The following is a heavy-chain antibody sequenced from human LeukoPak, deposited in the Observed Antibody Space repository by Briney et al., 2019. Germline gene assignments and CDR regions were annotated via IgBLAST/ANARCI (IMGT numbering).Heavy chain of an antibody. CDR3: ARNVYSNYTLVVNWFDP. CDR2: IYYSGST. V-gene: IGHV4-39*01. Sequence: SETLSLTCTVSGGSISSSSYYWGWIRQPPGKGLEWIGSIYYSGSTYYNPSLKSRVTISVDTSKNQFSLKLSSVTAADTAVYYCARNVYSNYTLVVNWFDPWGQGTLVTVSS. J-gene: IGHJ5*02. CDR1: GGSISSSSYY. D-gene: IGHD4-4*01.